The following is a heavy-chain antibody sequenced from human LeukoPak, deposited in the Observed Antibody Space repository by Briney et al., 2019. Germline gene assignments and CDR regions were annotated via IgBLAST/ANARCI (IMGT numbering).Heavy chain of an antibody. D-gene: IGHD3-22*01. CDR2: IYYSGST. V-gene: IGHV4-61*01. Sequence: SEALSLTRIFSVGSIGSSSYYWLWIRQPPGEALKWIGYIYYSGSTNYSPSLKRRVTLPVDTSKNQFSLKLSSVTAADTAVYYCARLKYYYDSSGSRAEYFQHWAQGTLVAASS. CDR1: VGSIGSSSYY. CDR3: ARLKYYYDSSGSRAEYFQH. J-gene: IGHJ1*01.